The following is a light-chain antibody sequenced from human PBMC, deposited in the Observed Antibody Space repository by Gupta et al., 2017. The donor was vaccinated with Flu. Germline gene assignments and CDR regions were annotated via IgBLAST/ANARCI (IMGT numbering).Light chain of an antibody. Sequence: VLTPSPGTLSLSPGERATLSCSAVQSVTGALSWYQQKPGQAPRLLIYAASNRATGIPARFSGSGSGTDFTLTISSLEPEDFAVFYCQQRASWPRTFGGGTKVEIK. CDR1: QSVTGA. CDR2: AAS. V-gene: IGKV3-11*01. CDR3: QQRASWPRT. J-gene: IGKJ4*01.